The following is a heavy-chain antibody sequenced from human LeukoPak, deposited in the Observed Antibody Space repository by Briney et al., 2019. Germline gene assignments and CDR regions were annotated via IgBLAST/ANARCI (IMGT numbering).Heavy chain of an antibody. CDR2: MSPNSGNT. J-gene: IGHJ6*03. CDR1: GYTFTSYD. D-gene: IGHD3-10*01. CDR3: FITMVRGVATPPTYYYYMDV. Sequence: ASVKVSCKASGYTFTSYDINWVRQATGQGLEWMGWMSPNSGNTGYAQKFQGRVTMTRNTSISTAYMELSSLRSEDTAVYYCFITMVRGVATPPTYYYYMDVWGKGTTVTISS. V-gene: IGHV1-8*01.